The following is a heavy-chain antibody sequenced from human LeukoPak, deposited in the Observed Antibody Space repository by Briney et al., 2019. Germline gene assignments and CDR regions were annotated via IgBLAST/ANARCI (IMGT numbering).Heavy chain of an antibody. Sequence: GGSLRLSCAASGFTFDDYAMHWVRQAPGKGLEWVSGISWNSGNIGYADSVKGRFTISGDNAKYSLYLQMNSLRAEDTALYYCAKAAYSSGWYHFDYWGQGTLVTVSS. CDR3: AKAAYSSGWYHFDY. CDR2: ISWNSGNI. D-gene: IGHD6-19*01. J-gene: IGHJ4*02. V-gene: IGHV3-9*01. CDR1: GFTFDDYA.